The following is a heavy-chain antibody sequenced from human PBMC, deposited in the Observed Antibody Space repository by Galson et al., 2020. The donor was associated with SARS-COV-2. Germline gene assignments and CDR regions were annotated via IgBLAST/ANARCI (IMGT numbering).Heavy chain of an antibody. CDR1: GFTFSSYG. V-gene: IGHV3-33*01. J-gene: IGHJ4*02. Sequence: GESLKISCAASGFTFSSYGMHWVRQAPGKGLEWVAVIWYDGSNKYYADSVKGRFTISRDNSKNTLYLQMNSLRAEDTAVYYCAREGNYDILTSLDYWGQGTLVTVSS. D-gene: IGHD3-9*01. CDR2: IWYDGSNK. CDR3: AREGNYDILTSLDY.